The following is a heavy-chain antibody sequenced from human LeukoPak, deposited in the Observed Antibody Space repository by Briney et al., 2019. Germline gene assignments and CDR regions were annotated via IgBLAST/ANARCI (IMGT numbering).Heavy chain of an antibody. J-gene: IGHJ4*02. D-gene: IGHD2-2*01. CDR2: IYHSGST. Sequence: SETLSLTCTVSGYSISSGYYWGWIRQPPGKGLEWIGSIYHSGSTYYNPSLKSRVTTSVDTSKNQFSLKLSSVTAADTAVYYCARRNAPYCSSTSCYGHFDHWGQGTLVTVSS. V-gene: IGHV4-38-2*02. CDR1: GYSISSGYY. CDR3: ARRNAPYCSSTSCYGHFDH.